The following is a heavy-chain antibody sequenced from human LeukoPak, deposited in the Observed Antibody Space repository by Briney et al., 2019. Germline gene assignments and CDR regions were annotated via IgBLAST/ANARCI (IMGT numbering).Heavy chain of an antibody. CDR3: TTWGEGYDILTGYYY. J-gene: IGHJ4*02. Sequence: GGSLRLSCAASGFTFSNAWMSWVRQAPGKGLEWVGRIKSKTDGGTTDYAAPVKGRFTISRDDSKNTLYLQMSSLKTEDTAVYYCTTWGEGYDILTGYYYWGQGTLVTVSS. CDR1: GFTFSNAW. D-gene: IGHD3-9*01. V-gene: IGHV3-15*01. CDR2: IKSKTDGGTT.